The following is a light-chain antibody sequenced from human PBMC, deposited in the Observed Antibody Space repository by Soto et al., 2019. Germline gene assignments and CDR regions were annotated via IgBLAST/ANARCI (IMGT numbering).Light chain of an antibody. CDR3: QQYYTYPYT. CDR1: QGIDHW. J-gene: IGKJ2*01. CDR2: KAS. Sequence: DIQMTQSPSALSASVGDRVTITCRASQGIDHWLAWYQQKPGKAPKVLVYKASILEGGDPSRFSGSESGTEFTLTFSSLQTDDFATYLCQQYYTYPYTFGHGPKL. V-gene: IGKV1-5*03.